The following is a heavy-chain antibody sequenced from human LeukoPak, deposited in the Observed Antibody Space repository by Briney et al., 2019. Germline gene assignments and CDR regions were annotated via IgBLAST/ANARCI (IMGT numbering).Heavy chain of an antibody. CDR3: TRGRCGGDCYSRYYFDY. CDR1: GFTFGDYA. Sequence: GGSLRLSCTASGFTFGDYAMSWFRQAPGKGLEWVGFIRSKAYGGITEYAASVKGRFTISRDDSKSIAYLQMNSLKTEDTAVYYCTRGRCGGDCYSRYYFDYWGQGTLVTVSS. CDR2: IRSKAYGGIT. V-gene: IGHV3-49*03. D-gene: IGHD2-21*02. J-gene: IGHJ4*02.